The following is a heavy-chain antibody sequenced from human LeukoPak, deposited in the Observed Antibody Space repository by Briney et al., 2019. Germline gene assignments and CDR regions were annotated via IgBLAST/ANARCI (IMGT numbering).Heavy chain of an antibody. CDR2: LSFDGAHK. CDR3: VSARAGGLDY. J-gene: IGHJ4*02. V-gene: IGHV3-30*04. CDR1: GFTFRHYA. Sequence: NPERSLRLSCAASGFTFRHYAVHWVRQAPGRGLEWVAVLSFDGAHKYYAESVKGRFTISKDNSNNTLFLQMDSLRLEDTALYYCVSARAGGLDYWGQGTLVTVSS. D-gene: IGHD3-16*01.